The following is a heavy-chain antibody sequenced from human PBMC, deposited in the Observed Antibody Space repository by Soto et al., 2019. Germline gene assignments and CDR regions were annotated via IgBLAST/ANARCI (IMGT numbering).Heavy chain of an antibody. D-gene: IGHD2-21*01. Sequence: QVQLVESGGGVVQPGRSLRLSCAASGFIFSSYSMHWVRQAPGKGLEWVAMISNDGSNKDYVDSVKGRFTISRDNSNNTLSLQRNSLRAEDTAVYYCARDQFLDAFDIWGPGTMVTVSS. CDR1: GFIFSSYS. V-gene: IGHV3-30-3*01. CDR3: ARDQFLDAFDI. J-gene: IGHJ3*02. CDR2: ISNDGSNK.